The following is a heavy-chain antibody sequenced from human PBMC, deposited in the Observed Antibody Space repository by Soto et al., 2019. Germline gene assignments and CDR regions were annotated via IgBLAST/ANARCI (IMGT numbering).Heavy chain of an antibody. J-gene: IGHJ4*02. CDR2: INHSGST. CDR1: GGSFSDYY. V-gene: IGHV4-34*01. CDR3: ARGKTYCTGGACYEQFDY. D-gene: IGHD2-8*02. Sequence: SETLSLTCAVYGGSFSDYYWSWIRQPPGKELEWIGKINHSGSTTYNPSLKSRVTISVDTSKNQFSLKLSSVTAADTAVYYCARGKTYCTGGACYEQFDYWGQGTLVTVSS.